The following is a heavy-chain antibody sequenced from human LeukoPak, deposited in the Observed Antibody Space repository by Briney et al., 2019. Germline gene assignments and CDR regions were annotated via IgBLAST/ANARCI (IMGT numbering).Heavy chain of an antibody. CDR2: LSGSDGTT. D-gene: IGHD6-19*01. Sequence: GGSLRLSCAASGFTFSSYGMSWVRQAPGKGLEWVSTLSGSDGTTYYAGSVKGRFTVSSDNTKNTFYLQMNSLRAEDTAVYYCAKRAPLYSSTPGNYFDSWGQGTLVTVSS. CDR3: AKRAPLYSSTPGNYFDS. CDR1: GFTFSSYG. V-gene: IGHV3-23*01. J-gene: IGHJ4*02.